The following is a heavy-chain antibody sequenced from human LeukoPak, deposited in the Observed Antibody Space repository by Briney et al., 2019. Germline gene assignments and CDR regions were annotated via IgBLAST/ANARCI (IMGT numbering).Heavy chain of an antibody. Sequence: ASVKVSCKASGYTFTRYAITWVRQAPGQGLEWMGWISAYNGNTNCVQKLQGRVTVTTDTSTNTAYMEMRSLRSDDTAVYYCARLGEAVGVLTSDYYYMDVWGQGTTVIVSS. J-gene: IGHJ6*03. V-gene: IGHV1-18*01. D-gene: IGHD3-16*01. CDR2: ISAYNGNT. CDR3: ARLGEAVGVLTSDYYYMDV. CDR1: GYTFTRYA.